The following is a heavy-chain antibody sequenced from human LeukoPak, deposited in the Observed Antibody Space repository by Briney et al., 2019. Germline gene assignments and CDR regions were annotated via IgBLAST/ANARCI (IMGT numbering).Heavy chain of an antibody. Sequence: ASVKVSCKASGYTFTGYYMHWVRQAPGQGLELMGRINPNSGGTNYAQKFQGRVTMTRDTSISTAYMELSRLRSDDTAVYYCASVFSYGSGSYFDYYYYMDVWGKGTTVTVSS. D-gene: IGHD3-10*01. CDR3: ASVFSYGSGSYFDYYYYMDV. J-gene: IGHJ6*03. CDR1: GYTFTGYY. CDR2: INPNSGGT. V-gene: IGHV1-2*06.